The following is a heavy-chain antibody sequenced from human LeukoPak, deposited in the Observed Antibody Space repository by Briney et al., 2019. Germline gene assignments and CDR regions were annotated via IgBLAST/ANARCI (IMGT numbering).Heavy chain of an antibody. CDR2: IYYSGST. Sequence: SETLSLTCTVSGGSISSSSYYWGWIRQPPGKGLEWIGSIYYSGSTYYNPSLRSRVTISVDTSKNQFSLKLSSVTAADTAVYYCARGAMVRGVNYYYYYMDVWGKGTTVTISS. CDR1: GGSISSSSYY. D-gene: IGHD3-10*01. V-gene: IGHV4-39*07. CDR3: ARGAMVRGVNYYYYYMDV. J-gene: IGHJ6*03.